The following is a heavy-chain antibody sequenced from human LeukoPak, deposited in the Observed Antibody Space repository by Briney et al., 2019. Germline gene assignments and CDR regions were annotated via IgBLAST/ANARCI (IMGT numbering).Heavy chain of an antibody. CDR3: ARLLEEAYHYGMDV. CDR2: IIPIFGTA. J-gene: IGHJ6*04. CDR1: GGTFSSYA. D-gene: IGHD2-15*01. V-gene: IGHV1-69*01. Sequence: SVKVPCKASGGTFSSYAISWVRQAPGQGLEWMGGIIPIFGTANYAQKFQGRVTITADESTSTAYMELSSLRSEDTAVYYCARLLEEAYHYGMDVWGKGTTVTVSS.